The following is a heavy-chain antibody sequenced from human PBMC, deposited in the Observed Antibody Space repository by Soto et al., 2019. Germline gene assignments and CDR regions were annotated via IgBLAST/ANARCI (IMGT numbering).Heavy chain of an antibody. Sequence: QVQLQQWGAGLLKPSETLSLTCAVYGGFVSSGSYYWSWIRQPPGKGLEWIGEMRHSGGTHFNPSLTSRVTISVHTSKNQFSLKMSSVTAADAALYYCARVERGTATTVVDAFDIWGPGTMVTVSS. CDR1: GGFVSSGSYY. J-gene: IGHJ3*02. V-gene: IGHV4-34*01. CDR3: ARVERGTATTVVDAFDI. CDR2: MRHSGGT. D-gene: IGHD1-1*01.